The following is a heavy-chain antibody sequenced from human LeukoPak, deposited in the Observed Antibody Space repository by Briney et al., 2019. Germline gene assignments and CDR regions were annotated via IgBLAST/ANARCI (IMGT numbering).Heavy chain of an antibody. V-gene: IGHV4-34*01. CDR3: ASRHFYDSSGYWD. CDR1: GGSISSYY. J-gene: IGHJ4*02. Sequence: PSETLSLTCTVSGGSISSYYWSWIRQPPGKGLEWIGEINHSGSTNYNPSLKSRVTISVDTSKNQFSLKLSSVTAADTAVYYCASRHFYDSSGYWDWGQGTLVTVSS. D-gene: IGHD3-22*01. CDR2: INHSGST.